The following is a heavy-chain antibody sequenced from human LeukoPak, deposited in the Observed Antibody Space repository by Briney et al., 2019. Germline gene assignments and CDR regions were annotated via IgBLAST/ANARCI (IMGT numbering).Heavy chain of an antibody. CDR3: AKDVIRKAVAGPFPKYFQH. V-gene: IGHV1-69*05. CDR1: GGTFSNYA. Sequence: SSVKVSCKASGGTFSNYAISWVRQAPGQGLEWMGRIIPIFGTANYAQKFQGRVTITTDESTSTAYMELSSLRSEDTAVYYCAKDVIRKAVAGPFPKYFQHWGQGTLVTVSS. J-gene: IGHJ1*01. CDR2: IIPIFGTA. D-gene: IGHD6-19*01.